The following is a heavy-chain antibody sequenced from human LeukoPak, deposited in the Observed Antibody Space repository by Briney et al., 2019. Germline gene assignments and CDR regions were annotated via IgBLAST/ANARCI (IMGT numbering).Heavy chain of an antibody. J-gene: IGHJ3*01. Sequence: ASVRVSCKASGYTLTDYYMHWVRQAPGHGLEWMGWINPNSGGTNYAQKFQGRVTMTRDTSISTAYMELSRLGSDDTAVYYCARDPFWNGDAFDVWGQGTMVTVSS. CDR3: ARDPFWNGDAFDV. CDR2: INPNSGGT. V-gene: IGHV1-2*02. CDR1: GYTLTDYY. D-gene: IGHD3-3*01.